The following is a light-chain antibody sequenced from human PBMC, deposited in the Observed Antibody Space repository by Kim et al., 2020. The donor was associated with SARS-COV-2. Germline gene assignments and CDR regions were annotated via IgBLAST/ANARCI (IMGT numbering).Light chain of an antibody. CDR1: SLRSYY. Sequence: ALGQTVRITCQGDSLRSYYASWYQQKPGQAPVLVIYGKNNRPSGIPDRFSGSSSGNTASLTITGAQVEDEADYYCNSRDSSGNHHVFGTGTKVTVL. CDR2: GKN. J-gene: IGLJ1*01. V-gene: IGLV3-19*01. CDR3: NSRDSSGNHHV.